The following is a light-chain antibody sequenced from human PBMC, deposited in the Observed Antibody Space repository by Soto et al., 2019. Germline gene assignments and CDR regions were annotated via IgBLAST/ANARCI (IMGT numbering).Light chain of an antibody. Sequence: QSALTQPPSVSGSPGQSVTISCTGTSSDVGKYDRVSWYQQPPGTAPKLIIYEVTNRPSGVPARFSGSKSGNTASLTISGLQAEYEADYYCSSYTSTSRYVFAAGTKVTVL. J-gene: IGLJ1*01. CDR2: EVT. V-gene: IGLV2-18*02. CDR1: SSDVGKYDR. CDR3: SSYTSTSRYV.